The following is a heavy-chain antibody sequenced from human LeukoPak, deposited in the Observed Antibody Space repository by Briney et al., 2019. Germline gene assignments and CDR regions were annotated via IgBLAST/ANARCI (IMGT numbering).Heavy chain of an antibody. J-gene: IGHJ4*02. CDR1: GGSISSSSYY. CDR2: IYYNGST. CDR3: ARDHNVVVSAAMPFDY. D-gene: IGHD2-2*01. V-gene: IGHV4-39*07. Sequence: PSETLSLTCTVSGGSISSSSYYWGWIRQPPGKGLEWIGSIYYNGSTYYNPSLKSRVTISVDTSKNQFSLKLSSVTAADTAVYYCARDHNVVVSAAMPFDYWGQGTLVTVSS.